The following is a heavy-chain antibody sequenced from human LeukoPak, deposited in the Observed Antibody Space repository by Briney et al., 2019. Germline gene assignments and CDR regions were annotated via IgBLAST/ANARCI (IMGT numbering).Heavy chain of an antibody. CDR1: GYTFTGHY. CDR2: INPNSGGT. J-gene: IGHJ4*02. D-gene: IGHD2-8*01. CDR3: ARVDYCSKGVCVNFDY. Sequence: ASVKVSCKASGYTFTGHYTHWVRQAPGQGLEWMGWINPNSGGTKYAQKFQDKVTMTRDTSISTAYMELSRLRSDDTAVYFCARVDYCSKGVCVNFDYWGQGTLVTVSS. V-gene: IGHV1-2*02.